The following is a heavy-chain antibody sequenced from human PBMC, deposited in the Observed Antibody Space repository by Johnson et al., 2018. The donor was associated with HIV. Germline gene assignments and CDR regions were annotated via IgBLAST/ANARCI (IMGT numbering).Heavy chain of an antibody. D-gene: IGHD3-22*01. V-gene: IGHV3-23*04. Sequence: VQLVESGGGLVQPGGSLRLSCAASGFTFSSYGMSWVRQAPGKGLEWVSGVTGTGGDTYYADSVKGRFTISRDNSKNTLYLQMNSLRAEDTAVYYCGGSYYYDSSGYYARNAFDIWGQGTMVTVSS. J-gene: IGHJ3*02. CDR2: VTGTGGDT. CDR1: GFTFSSYG. CDR3: GGSYYYDSSGYYARNAFDI.